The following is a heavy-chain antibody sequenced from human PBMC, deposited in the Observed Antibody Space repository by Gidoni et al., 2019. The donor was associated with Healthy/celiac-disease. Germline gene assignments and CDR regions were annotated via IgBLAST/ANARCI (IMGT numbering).Heavy chain of an antibody. CDR1: GGSFVGYY. J-gene: IGHJ4*02. D-gene: IGHD3-16*02. CDR3: AAWAPTTDFIWGNYRARFDY. V-gene: IGHV4-34*01. CDR2: INHSGTT. Sequence: QVALQQWGAGLLKPSETLSLTCAVYGGSFVGYYWTWIRQPPGKGLEWIGEINHSGTTNYNPSLKSRVTISADTSKKQFSLRLSSVTAADTAVYYCAAWAPTTDFIWGNYRARFDYWGQGTLVTVSS.